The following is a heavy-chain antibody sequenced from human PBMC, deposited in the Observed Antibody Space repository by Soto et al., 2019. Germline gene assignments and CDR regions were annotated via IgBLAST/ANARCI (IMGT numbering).Heavy chain of an antibody. V-gene: IGHV1-69*05. CDR1: GGTFSSYA. Sequence: GASVKVSCKASGGTFSSYAISWVRQAPGQGLEWMGGIIPIFGTANYAQKFQGRVTITRDTSASTAYMGLSSLRSEDTAVYYCARDRQIAAAGKALGYWGQGTLVTVSS. CDR3: ARDRQIAAAGKALGY. D-gene: IGHD6-13*01. J-gene: IGHJ4*02. CDR2: IIPIFGTA.